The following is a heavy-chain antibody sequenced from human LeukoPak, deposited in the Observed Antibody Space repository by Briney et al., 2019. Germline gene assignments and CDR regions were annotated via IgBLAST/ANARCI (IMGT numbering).Heavy chain of an antibody. CDR3: ARNPAYYDSSGYYFEHPFDY. D-gene: IGHD3-22*01. CDR2: IYTSGST. CDR1: GGSISSGSYY. J-gene: IGHJ4*02. V-gene: IGHV4-61*02. Sequence: SETLSLTCTVSGGSISSGSYYWSWIRQPAGKGLEWIGRIYTSGSTNYNPSLKSRVTISVDTSKNQFSLKLSSVTAADTAVYYCARNPAYYDSSGYYFEHPFDYWGQGTLVTVSS.